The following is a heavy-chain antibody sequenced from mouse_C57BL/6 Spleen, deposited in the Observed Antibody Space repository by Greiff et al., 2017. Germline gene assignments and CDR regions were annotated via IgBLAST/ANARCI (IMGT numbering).Heavy chain of an antibody. CDR2: IDPNSGGT. CDR3: APGYGSSYPAY. Sequence: QVQLQQPGAELVKPGASVKLSCKASGYTFTSYWMHWVKQRPGRGLEWIGRIDPNSGGTKYNEKFKSTATLTVDKPSTTAYMQLRSLTSEDSAVYYCAPGYGSSYPAYWGQGTLVTVSA. D-gene: IGHD1-1*01. CDR1: GYTFTSYW. V-gene: IGHV1-72*01. J-gene: IGHJ3*01.